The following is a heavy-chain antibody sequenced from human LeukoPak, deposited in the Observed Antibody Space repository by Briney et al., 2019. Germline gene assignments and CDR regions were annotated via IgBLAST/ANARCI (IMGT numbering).Heavy chain of an antibody. CDR1: GYSFTTYW. Sequence: AASLMISCKAAGYSFTTYWNGRVLQMPGKGLQWMGIIYPGDSDTRYSPSFQGQVTISADTSINTAYLHWSSLKASDTAMYYCATVYCSHGICSPNWFDPWGQGTLVTVSS. J-gene: IGHJ5*02. CDR2: IYPGDSDT. CDR3: ATVYCSHGICSPNWFDP. V-gene: IGHV5-51*01. D-gene: IGHD2-8*01.